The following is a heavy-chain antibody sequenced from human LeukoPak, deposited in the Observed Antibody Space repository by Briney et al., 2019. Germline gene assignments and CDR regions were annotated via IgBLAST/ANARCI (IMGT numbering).Heavy chain of an antibody. CDR2: INHSGST. J-gene: IGHJ4*02. D-gene: IGHD2-2*01. CDR3: ARGRVYCSSTSCYFLFDY. Sequence: SETLSLTCTVSGGSISSSSYYWGWIRQPPGKGLEWIGEINHSGSTNYNPSLKSRVTISVDTSKNQFSLKLSSVTAADTAVYYCARGRVYCSSTSCYFLFDYWGQGTLVTVSS. CDR1: GGSISSSSYY. V-gene: IGHV4-39*07.